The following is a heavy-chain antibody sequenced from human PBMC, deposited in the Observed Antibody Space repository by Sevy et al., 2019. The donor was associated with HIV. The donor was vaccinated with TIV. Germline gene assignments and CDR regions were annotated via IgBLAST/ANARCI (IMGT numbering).Heavy chain of an antibody. CDR2: IKQDGSEA. CDR3: ARLPTGLQSFNYLLSTCFDS. D-gene: IGHD3-10*01. CDR1: GFDFNNHW. V-gene: IGHV3-7*01. J-gene: IGHJ4*02. Sequence: GGSLRLSCAASGFDFNNHWMSWVRQAPEKGLEWVANIKQDGSEAYYVDSLKGRFTISRDNAKNSLSLQIYNLRAEDTAVYYCARLPTGLQSFNYLLSTCFDSWGQGTLVTVSS.